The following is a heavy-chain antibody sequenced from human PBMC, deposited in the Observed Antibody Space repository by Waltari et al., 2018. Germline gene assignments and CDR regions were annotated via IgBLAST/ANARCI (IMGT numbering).Heavy chain of an antibody. D-gene: IGHD4-17*01. V-gene: IGHV4-39*01. CDR3: GRIAFGDDGGYFQH. CDR1: GSSISTTYH. J-gene: IGHJ1*01. Sequence: QLQLPESGPGLVQPSETLSLTCTVSGSSISTTYHWGWIRQPPGKGLEWMGNMQYRGSTFYNPSLKSRVTISLDTSKNQFSLRLSSVGAADTAVYFCGRIAFGDDGGYFQHWGQGTLVTVSS. CDR2: MQYRGST.